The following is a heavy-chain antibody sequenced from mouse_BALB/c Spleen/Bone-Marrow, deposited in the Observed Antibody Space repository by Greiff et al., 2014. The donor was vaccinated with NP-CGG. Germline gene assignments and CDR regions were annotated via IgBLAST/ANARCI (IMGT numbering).Heavy chain of an antibody. V-gene: IGHV1-63*02. CDR3: ASHGEAMDY. CDR2: IYPGGGYT. J-gene: IGHJ4*01. Sequence: VQLQQSGAELVRPGTSVKMSCKAAGYTFTNYWIRWVKQRPGHGLEWIGDIYPGGGYTNYNEKFKGKATLTADTSSSTAYMQLSSLTSEDSAVYYCASHGEAMDYWGQGTSVTVSS. CDR1: GYTFTNYW.